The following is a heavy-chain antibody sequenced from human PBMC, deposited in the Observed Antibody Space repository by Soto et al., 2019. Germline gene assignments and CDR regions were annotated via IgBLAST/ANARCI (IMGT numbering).Heavy chain of an antibody. V-gene: IGHV1-8*01. J-gene: IGHJ4*02. D-gene: IGHD6-19*01. CDR1: GYTFTSYD. Sequence: ASVKVSCKASGYTFTSYDINWVRQTAGQGLEWMGWMSPKTANTGYAQKFQGRVTMTRSTSISTAYMELSSLRSEDSAVYYCARAVAVPADFDYWGQGTLVTVSS. CDR2: MSPKTANT. CDR3: ARAVAVPADFDY.